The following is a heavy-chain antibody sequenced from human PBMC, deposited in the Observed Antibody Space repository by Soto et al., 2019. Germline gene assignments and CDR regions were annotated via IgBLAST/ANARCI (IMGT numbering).Heavy chain of an antibody. J-gene: IGHJ4*02. CDR1: GGSISSSSYY. D-gene: IGHD6-13*01. CDR3: ARRGSSSWYGY. V-gene: IGHV4-39*01. CDR2: IYYSGST. Sequence: QLQLQESGPGLVKPSETLSLTCTVSGGSISSSSYYWGWIRQPPGKGLEWIGSIYYSGSTYYNPSLKSRVTISVDTSQNQFSLKLSSVTAADTAMYYCARRGSSSWYGYWGQGTLVTVSS.